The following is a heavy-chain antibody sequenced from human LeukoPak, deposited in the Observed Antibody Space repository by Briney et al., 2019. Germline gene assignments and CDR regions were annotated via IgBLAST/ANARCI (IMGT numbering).Heavy chain of an antibody. CDR3: ARGLLGDYYDSSGYYYGY. V-gene: IGHV1-8*01. J-gene: IGHJ4*02. CDR2: MNPNSGNT. D-gene: IGHD3-22*01. CDR1: GYTFTSYD. Sequence: ASVKVSCKASGYTFTSYDINWVRQATGQGLEWMGWMNPNSGNTGYAQKFQGRVTMTRNTSINTAYMELSSLRSEDTAVYYCARGLLGDYYDSSGYYYGYWGQGTLVTVSS.